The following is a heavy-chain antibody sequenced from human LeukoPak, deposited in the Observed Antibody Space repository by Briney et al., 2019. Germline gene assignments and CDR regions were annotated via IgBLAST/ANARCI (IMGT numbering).Heavy chain of an antibody. Sequence: GGSLRLSCAASGFTFSSYSMSWVRQAPGKGLEWVSYISSSSSTIYYADSVKGRFTISRDNAKNSLYLQMNSLRAEDTAVYYCERDRELGSYCSGGSCYGVPDDYWGQGTLVTVSS. D-gene: IGHD2-15*01. V-gene: IGHV3-48*01. CDR3: ERDRELGSYCSGGSCYGVPDDY. CDR1: GFTFSSYS. CDR2: ISSSSSTI. J-gene: IGHJ4*02.